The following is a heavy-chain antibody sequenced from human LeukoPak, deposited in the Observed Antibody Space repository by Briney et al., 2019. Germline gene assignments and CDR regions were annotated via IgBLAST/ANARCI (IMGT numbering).Heavy chain of an antibody. CDR2: ISSSGSTI. Sequence: GGSLRLSCAASGFTFSIYGMNWVRQAPGKGLEWVSYISSSGSTIYYADSVKGRFTISRDNARNSLYLQMDSLRDEDTAAYYCARGAAAAGYNWFDPWGQGTLVTVSS. CDR3: ARGAAAAGYNWFDP. CDR1: GFTFSIYG. D-gene: IGHD6-13*01. J-gene: IGHJ5*02. V-gene: IGHV3-48*02.